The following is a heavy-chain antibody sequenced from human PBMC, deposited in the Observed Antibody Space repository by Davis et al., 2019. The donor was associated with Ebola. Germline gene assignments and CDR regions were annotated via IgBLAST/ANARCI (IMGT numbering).Heavy chain of an antibody. Sequence: GGSLRLSCAASGFTFSDYAMSWVRQTPGKGLEWVSYISGSSRTIYYADAVKGRFTISRDNAKNSLYLQMNSLRDEDTAVYYCAGERQEGWTGVTVAAPFDYWGQGTLVTVSS. CDR2: ISGSSRTI. CDR3: AGERQEGWTGVTVAAPFDY. CDR1: GFTFSDYA. J-gene: IGHJ4*02. D-gene: IGHD6-19*01. V-gene: IGHV3-48*02.